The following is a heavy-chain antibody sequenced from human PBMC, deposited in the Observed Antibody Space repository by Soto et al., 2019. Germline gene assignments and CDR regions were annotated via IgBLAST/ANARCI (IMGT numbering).Heavy chain of an antibody. CDR3: TSGFCSGVSCYSADFGY. CDR2: IRNKANTYTT. J-gene: IGHJ4*02. D-gene: IGHD2-15*01. V-gene: IGHV3-72*01. CDR1: GFTFSDHS. Sequence: EVQLVESGGGLVQPGGSLRLSCAASGFTFSDHSMDWVRQAPGKGLEWVGRIRNKANTYTTDHAASVKGRFTISRYDSKNAVFLQMNSLKTGDSAVYYCTSGFCSGVSCYSADFGYWGQGTLVTVSS.